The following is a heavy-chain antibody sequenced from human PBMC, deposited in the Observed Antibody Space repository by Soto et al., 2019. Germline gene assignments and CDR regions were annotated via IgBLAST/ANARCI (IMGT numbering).Heavy chain of an antibody. Sequence: QVQLVESGGGVVQPGRSLRLSCAASGFTFSSYAMHWVRQAPGKGLEWVAVISYDGSNKYYADSVKGRFTISRDNSKNTRYLQMNSLRAEDTAVYYCARELRELPYYFDYWGQGTLVTVSS. CDR1: GFTFSSYA. CDR2: ISYDGSNK. J-gene: IGHJ4*02. CDR3: ARELRELPYYFDY. V-gene: IGHV3-30-3*01. D-gene: IGHD1-26*01.